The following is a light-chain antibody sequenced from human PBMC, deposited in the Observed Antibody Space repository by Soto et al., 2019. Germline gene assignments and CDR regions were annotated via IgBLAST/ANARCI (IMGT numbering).Light chain of an antibody. CDR2: AAS. Sequence: DIQRAQSPSSLSASVGDRVRIACRPSQGLGTYLNWYQQKSGKAPKLLIYAASSLQSGVPSRFSGSGSGTKFTLTIASLQPDDFATYYCQQYETFSGTFGPGTKVDI. CDR1: QGLGTY. J-gene: IGKJ1*01. CDR3: QQYETFSGT. V-gene: IGKV1-39*01.